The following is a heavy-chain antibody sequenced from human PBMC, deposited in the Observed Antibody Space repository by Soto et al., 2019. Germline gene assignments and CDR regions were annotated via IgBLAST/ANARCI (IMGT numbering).Heavy chain of an antibody. D-gene: IGHD2-15*01. CDR3: ARHQGYCSGGSCYPDAFDL. CDR2: IYYSGST. V-gene: IGHV4-39*01. Sequence: QLQLQESGPGLVKPSETLSLTCTVSGGSISSSSYYWGWIRQPPGKGLEWIGSIYYSGSTYYNPSLKSRVTISVDPTKNQCSLRLSSVAAADTAVYFCARHQGYCSGGSCYPDAFDLWGQGTMVTVSS. J-gene: IGHJ3*01. CDR1: GGSISSSSYY.